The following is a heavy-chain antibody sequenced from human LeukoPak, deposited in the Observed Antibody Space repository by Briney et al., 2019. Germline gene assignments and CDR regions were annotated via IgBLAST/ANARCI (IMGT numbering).Heavy chain of an antibody. CDR3: ARVGPQGYPGIVVVVAATGEDYFDY. CDR2: ISAYKENT. D-gene: IGHD2-15*01. CDR1: GYTFTSYG. Sequence: ASVKVSCKASGYTFTSYGISWVRQAPAQALECMGCISAYKENTNYAQKLEGRVTITTDTPTSTPYMELRRLRSDDTAVYYCARVGPQGYPGIVVVVAATGEDYFDYWGQGTLVTVP. V-gene: IGHV1-18*01. J-gene: IGHJ4*02.